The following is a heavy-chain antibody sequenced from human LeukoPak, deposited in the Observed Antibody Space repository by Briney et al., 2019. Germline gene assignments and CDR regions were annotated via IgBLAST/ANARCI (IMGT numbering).Heavy chain of an antibody. J-gene: IGHJ4*02. D-gene: IGHD3-22*01. CDR1: GFTFDEYA. V-gene: IGHV3-9*01. CDR3: AKESDSSGYYYLDY. Sequence: GGSLRLSCAVSGFTFDEYAMHWVRQAPGKGLEWVSGINWNSDNIDYADSVKGRFTISRDNAKNSLFLQMNYLRPEDTALYYCAKESDSSGYYYLDYWGQGTLVTVSS. CDR2: INWNSDNI.